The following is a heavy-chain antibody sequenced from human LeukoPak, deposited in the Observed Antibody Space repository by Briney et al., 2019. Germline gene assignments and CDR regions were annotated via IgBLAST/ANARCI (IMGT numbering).Heavy chain of an antibody. D-gene: IGHD3-22*01. J-gene: IGHJ4*02. CDR3: AKTNSGYYLSIIDY. V-gene: IGHV1-69*13. CDR1: GGTFSSYV. CDR2: ILPIFGTA. Sequence: RASVKVSFKASGGTFSSYVINWVRQAPGQGLEWMGGILPIFGTAIYAQHFQGRLTITADESTNSAYMELNRLRSDDTAVYYCAKTNSGYYLSIIDYWGQGTLVTVSS.